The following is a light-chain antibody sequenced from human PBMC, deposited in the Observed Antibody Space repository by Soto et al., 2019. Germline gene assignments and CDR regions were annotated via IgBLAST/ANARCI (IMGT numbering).Light chain of an antibody. J-gene: IGLJ2*01. CDR3: SSYTSTNPLV. V-gene: IGLV2-14*01. CDR1: SSDVGDYHY. Sequence: QSALTQPASVSGSPGQSITISCTGTSSDVGDYHYVSWYQQHPGKAPKLIIYGVSNWPSGISNRFSGSKSGNTASLTISGLQAEDEADYYCSSYTSTNPLVFGGGTKVTVL. CDR2: GVS.